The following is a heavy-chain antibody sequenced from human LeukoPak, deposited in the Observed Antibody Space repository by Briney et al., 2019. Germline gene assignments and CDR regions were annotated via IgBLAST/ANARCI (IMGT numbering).Heavy chain of an antibody. J-gene: IGHJ5*02. D-gene: IGHD6-13*01. CDR2: INTNTGNP. CDR1: GYTFTSYA. Sequence: ASVNVSCKASGYTFTSYAMNWVRQAPGQGLEWMGWINTNTGNPTYAQGFTGRFVFSLDTSVSTAYLQISSLKAEDTAVYYCARMGYSSSWYSRSRFDPWGQGTLVTVSS. CDR3: ARMGYSSSWYSRSRFDP. V-gene: IGHV7-4-1*02.